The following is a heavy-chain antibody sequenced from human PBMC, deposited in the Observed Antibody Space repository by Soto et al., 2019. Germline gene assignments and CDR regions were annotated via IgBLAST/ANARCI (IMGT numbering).Heavy chain of an antibody. Sequence: GGSLRLSCAASGFTFSSYVMHWVRQAPGKGLEWVALISYDGSDKDYADSVKGRFTISRDNSRNTLFLQMNSLRAEDTAVYYCARDYYKYYDSSGYYRSPAYWGQGTLVTVSS. V-gene: IGHV3-30-3*01. CDR3: ARDYYKYYDSSGYYRSPAY. CDR2: ISYDGSDK. J-gene: IGHJ4*02. D-gene: IGHD3-22*01. CDR1: GFTFSSYV.